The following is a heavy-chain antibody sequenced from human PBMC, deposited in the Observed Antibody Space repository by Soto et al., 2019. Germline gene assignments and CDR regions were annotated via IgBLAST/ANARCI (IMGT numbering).Heavy chain of an antibody. Sequence: GGSRRHRYSAAGGNFSTLPMHWVRHAPGKGLEWVSGITAIGANTYYADFVKGRFTISRDNSKNSLSLQLNSLRPEDTAIYYCAKVPLPMVTLDSWGQGILVPVSS. CDR3: AKVPLPMVTLDS. CDR1: GGNFSTLP. CDR2: ITAIGANT. D-gene: IGHD3-10*01. V-gene: IGHV3-23*01. J-gene: IGHJ4*02.